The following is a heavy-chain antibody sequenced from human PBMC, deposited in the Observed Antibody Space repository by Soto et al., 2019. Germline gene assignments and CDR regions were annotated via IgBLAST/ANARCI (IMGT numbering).Heavy chain of an antibody. V-gene: IGHV3-23*01. CDR2: ISSNGGST. CDR3: AKHAWFFDY. D-gene: IGHD3-10*01. J-gene: IGHJ4*02. CDR1: GFIFSGYA. Sequence: PGGSLRLSCAASGFIFSGYAMSWVRQAPGEGLEWVSTISSNGGSTDYADSVKGRFTISRDNSKNVQYLQMNSLRADDTAVYYCAKHAWFFDYWGQGTLVTVSS.